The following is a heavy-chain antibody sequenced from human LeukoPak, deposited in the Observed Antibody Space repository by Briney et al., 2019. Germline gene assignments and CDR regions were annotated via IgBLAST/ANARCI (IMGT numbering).Heavy chain of an antibody. J-gene: IGHJ4*02. CDR2: IYTSGST. CDR3: ARENSGSYREFDY. CDR1: GGSISSYY. D-gene: IGHD1-26*01. V-gene: IGHV4-4*07. Sequence: SETLSLTCTVSGGSISSYYWSWIRQPAGKGLEWIGRIYTSGSTNYNASLKSRVSMSVDTSKHQSSLKLSSVTAADTAVFSCARENSGSYREFDYWGQGTLVTVSS.